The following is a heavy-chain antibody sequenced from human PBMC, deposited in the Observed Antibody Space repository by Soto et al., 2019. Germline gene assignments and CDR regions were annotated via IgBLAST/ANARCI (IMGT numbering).Heavy chain of an antibody. J-gene: IGHJ6*02. V-gene: IGHV4-34*01. Sequence: QVQLQQWGAGLLKPSETLSLTCAVYGGSFSGYYWSWIRQPPGKGLEWIGEINHSGSTNYNPSLKIPDTISVDTTKSQSPLQRSSVTAADTAVYYCARGGTQYYSDGMDVWGQGTTVTVSS. CDR2: INHSGST. CDR3: ARGGTQYYSDGMDV. CDR1: GGSFSGYY. D-gene: IGHD3-10*01.